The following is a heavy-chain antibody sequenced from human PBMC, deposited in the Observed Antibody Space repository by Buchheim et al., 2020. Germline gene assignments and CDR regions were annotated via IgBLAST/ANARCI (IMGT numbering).Heavy chain of an antibody. CDR2: ISYDGSNK. V-gene: IGHV3-30*18. Sequence: QVQLVESGGGVVQPGRSLRLSCAASGFTFSSYGMHWVRQAPGKGLEWVAVISYDGSNKYYADSVKGRFTISRDNSKNTLYLHMNSLSAEDAAVYYCAKDGHRDYDYSWGSYRSNWFDPWGQGTL. CDR3: AKDGHRDYDYSWGSYRSNWFDP. CDR1: GFTFSSYG. D-gene: IGHD3-16*02. J-gene: IGHJ5*02.